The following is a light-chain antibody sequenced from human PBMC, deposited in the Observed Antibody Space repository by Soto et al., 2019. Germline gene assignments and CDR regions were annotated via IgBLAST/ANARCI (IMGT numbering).Light chain of an antibody. CDR1: SGDVGGYNY. V-gene: IGLV2-14*01. CDR3: SSYTSSSTLVV. CDR2: DVS. Sequence: QSALTQPASVSGSPGQSITISCTGTSGDVGGYNYVSWYQQHPGKAPKLMIYDVSNRPSGVSNRFSGSKSGNTASLTISGLQAEDEADYYCSSYTSSSTLVVFGGGTKLTGL. J-gene: IGLJ2*01.